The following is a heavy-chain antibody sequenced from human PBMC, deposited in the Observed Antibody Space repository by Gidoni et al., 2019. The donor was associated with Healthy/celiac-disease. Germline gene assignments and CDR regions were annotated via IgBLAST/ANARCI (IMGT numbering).Heavy chain of an antibody. Sequence: QVQLQQWGAGLLKPSETLSLTCAVYGGSFRGYYWSWIRQPPGKGLEWIGEINHSGSTNYNPSLKSRVTISVDTSKNQFSLKLSSVTAADTAVYYCASGLHPEAFDIWGQGTMVTVSS. CDR2: INHSGST. J-gene: IGHJ3*02. CDR3: ASGLHPEAFDI. D-gene: IGHD4-4*01. V-gene: IGHV4-34*01. CDR1: GGSFRGYY.